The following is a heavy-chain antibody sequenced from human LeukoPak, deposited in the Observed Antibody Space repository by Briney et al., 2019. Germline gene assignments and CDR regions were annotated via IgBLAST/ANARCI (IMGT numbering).Heavy chain of an antibody. CDR1: GFTFDDYA. D-gene: IGHD2-2*01. J-gene: IGHJ6*02. V-gene: IGHV3-9*01. Sequence: GRSLRLSCAASGFTFDDYAMHWVRQAPGKGLEWVSGISWSGNIIDYADSVRGRFTISRDNAKSSLYLQMNSLRAEDTASYYCAKGREMSQTSCMDVWGQGTRVTVSS. CDR2: ISWSGNII. CDR3: AKGREMSQTSCMDV.